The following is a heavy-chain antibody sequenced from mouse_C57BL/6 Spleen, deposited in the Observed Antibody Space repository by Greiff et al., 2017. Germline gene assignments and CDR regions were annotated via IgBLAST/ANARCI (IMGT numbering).Heavy chain of an antibody. CDR2: IYPGDGDT. Sequence: VKLKESGPELVKPGASVKISCKASGYAFSSSWMNWVKQRPGKGLEWIGRIYPGDGDTNYNGKFKGKATLTADKSSSTAYMQLSSLTSEDSAVYCCARTAQDTDYAMEYWGQGTAVTVSS. D-gene: IGHD3-2*02. J-gene: IGHJ4*01. CDR1: GYAFSSSW. CDR3: ARTAQDTDYAMEY. V-gene: IGHV1-82*01.